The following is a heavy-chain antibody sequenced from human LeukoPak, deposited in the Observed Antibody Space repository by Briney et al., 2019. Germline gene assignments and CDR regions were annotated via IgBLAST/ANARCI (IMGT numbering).Heavy chain of an antibody. V-gene: IGHV4-38-2*01. J-gene: IGHJ4*02. CDR1: GFTFSSYA. Sequence: GSLRLSCAASGFTFSSYAMSWIRQPPGKGLEWIGSIYYSGSTYYNPSLKSRVTISVDTSKNQFSLKLSSVTAADTTVYYCASMSAERPTDYWGQGTLVTVSS. CDR3: ASMSAERPTDY. CDR2: IYYSGST. D-gene: IGHD1-14*01.